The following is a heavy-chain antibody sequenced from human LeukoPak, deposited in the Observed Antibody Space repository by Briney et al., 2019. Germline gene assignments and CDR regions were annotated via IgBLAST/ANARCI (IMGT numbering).Heavy chain of an antibody. Sequence: KPSETLSLTCTVSGGSISTYYWSWIRQPPGKGLEWIGYIYYSGNTNYNPSLKSRVTISVDTSKNQFSLKLTSVTAADTAVYYCARAPIPGYGHYYFGYWGQGTLVTVSS. CDR1: GGSISTYY. J-gene: IGHJ4*02. CDR2: IYYSGNT. V-gene: IGHV4-59*08. D-gene: IGHD5-18*01. CDR3: ARAPIPGYGHYYFGY.